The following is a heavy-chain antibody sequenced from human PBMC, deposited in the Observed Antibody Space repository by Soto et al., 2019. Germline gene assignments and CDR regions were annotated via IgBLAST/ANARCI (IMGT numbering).Heavy chain of an antibody. D-gene: IGHD6-19*01. CDR1: GFTLSNVW. CDR2: ITTKSQGGTT. Sequence: EVQLVESGGGLVKPGASLRLSCAASGFTLSNVWMNWVRQAPGKGLEWVARITTKSQGGTTDYAAPVKGRFIISRDESKNMLYLQMNSLKTEHTGVYYCADIAVSHTGDYWGQGTLVTVSS. V-gene: IGHV3-15*01. J-gene: IGHJ4*02. CDR3: ADIAVSHTGDY.